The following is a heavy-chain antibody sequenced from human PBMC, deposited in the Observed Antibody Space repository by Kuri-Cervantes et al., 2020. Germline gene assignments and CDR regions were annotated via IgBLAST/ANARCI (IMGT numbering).Heavy chain of an antibody. D-gene: IGHD2-15*01. Sequence: GSLRLSCTVSGGSVSSDSYYWTWIRQFPGKRLEWIGYIYYSGSTNYNPSLKSRVSMSVDKSKNQFSLKLNSVTAADTAVYYCARGVEGFLDYFNYWGQGTLVTVSS. J-gene: IGHJ4*02. V-gene: IGHV4-61*01. CDR3: ARGVEGFLDYFNY. CDR1: GGSVSSDSYY. CDR2: IYYSGST.